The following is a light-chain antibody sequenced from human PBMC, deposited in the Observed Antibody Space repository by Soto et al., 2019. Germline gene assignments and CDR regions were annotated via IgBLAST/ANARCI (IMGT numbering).Light chain of an antibody. CDR1: SSDVGGYNY. CDR3: SSYAASNNFYFV. Sequence: QSVLTQPPSASGSPGQSVTISCTGTSSDVGGYNYVSWYQQYPGRAPKLMIYEVTKRPSGVPDRFSGSKSGNTASLTVSELQAEDEADYYCSSYAASNNFYFVFGGGTKVPVL. J-gene: IGLJ3*02. CDR2: EVT. V-gene: IGLV2-8*01.